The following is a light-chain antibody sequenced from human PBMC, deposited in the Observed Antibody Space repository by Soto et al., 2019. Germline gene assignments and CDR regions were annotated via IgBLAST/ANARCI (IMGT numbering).Light chain of an antibody. V-gene: IGKV3-15*01. CDR1: QSVSSN. CDR3: QQYNNWPPSIT. J-gene: IGKJ5*01. Sequence: EIVMTQSPATLSMSPGERATLSCRASQSVSSNLAWYQQKPGQAPRLLIYGASTRATGIPARFSGSGSGTEFSLHISSLQSEDFAVYYCQQYNNWPPSITFGQGTRLEIK. CDR2: GAS.